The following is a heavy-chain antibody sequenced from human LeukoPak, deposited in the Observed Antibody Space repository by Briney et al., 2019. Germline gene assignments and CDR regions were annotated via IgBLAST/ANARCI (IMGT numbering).Heavy chain of an antibody. CDR1: GFTVSSNY. CDR2: IYSGGST. V-gene: IGHV3-53*01. D-gene: IGHD3-10*01. J-gene: IGHJ4*02. Sequence: GGSRRLSCAASGFTVSSNYMSWVRQAPGKGLEWVSVIYSGGSTYYADSVKGRFTISRDNSKNTLYRQMNSLRAEDTAVYYCARGYVGYYGSGSYTLGYWGQGNPITVSS. CDR3: ARGYVGYYGSGSYTLGY.